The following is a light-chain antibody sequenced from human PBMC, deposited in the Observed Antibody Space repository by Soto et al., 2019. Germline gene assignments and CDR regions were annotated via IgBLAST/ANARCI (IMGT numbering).Light chain of an antibody. V-gene: IGLV2-11*01. J-gene: IGLJ6*01. CDR2: HVS. CDR1: SSDVGRYSY. CDR3: CSYAGTSTGV. Sequence: QSALTQPRSASGSPGRSVSISCTGTSSDVGRYSYVSWYQQHPGKAPKLMIYHVSERPSGVPHRLSGSKSGNTASLTISGLQAEDEADYYCCSYAGTSTGVFGRWTKVTVL.